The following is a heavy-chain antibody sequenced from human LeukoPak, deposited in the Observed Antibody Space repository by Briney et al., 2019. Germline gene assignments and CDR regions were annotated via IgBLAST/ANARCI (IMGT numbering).Heavy chain of an antibody. CDR1: GYFSTAYY. CDR2: VRPDGHT. J-gene: IGHJ5*02. Sequence: PSETLSLTCTVSGYFSTAYYWGWIRQPPGKGLEWIASVRPDGHTYYNASLKSQVTISVDTSKNQFSLKLSSVTAADTAVYYRARRGQVLLWFGGANVDNWFDPWGQGTLVTVSS. D-gene: IGHD3-10*01. V-gene: IGHV4-38-2*02. CDR3: ARRGQVLLWFGGANVDNWFDP.